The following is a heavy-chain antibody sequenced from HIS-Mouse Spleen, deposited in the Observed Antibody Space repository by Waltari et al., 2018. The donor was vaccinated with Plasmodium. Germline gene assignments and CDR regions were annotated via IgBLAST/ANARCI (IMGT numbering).Heavy chain of an antibody. CDR3: ASSWYWYFDL. CDR1: GSTCGSYW. J-gene: IGHJ2*01. D-gene: IGHD6-13*01. V-gene: IGHV3-7*01. CDR2: IKQNGSEK. Sequence: EVQLVECGGGLVQPGGSLRLSGAAYGSTCGSYWMSWVRQGPGKGLEWVANIKQNGSEKYYVDSVKGRFTISRDNAKNSLYLQMNSLRAEDTAVYYCASSWYWYFDLWGRGTLVTVSS.